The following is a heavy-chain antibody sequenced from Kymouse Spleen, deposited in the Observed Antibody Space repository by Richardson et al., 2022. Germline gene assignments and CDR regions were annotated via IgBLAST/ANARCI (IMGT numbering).Heavy chain of an antibody. CDR2: IRSKANSYAT. J-gene: IGHJ6*02. Sequence: EVQLVESGGGLVQPGGSLKLSCAASGFTFSGSAMHWVRQASGKGLEWVGRIRSKANSYATAYAASVKGRFTISRDDSKNTAYLQMNSLKTEDTAVYYCTPSLGYCSSTSCYEGVYYYYGMDVWGQGTTVTVSS. CDR1: GFTFSGSA. CDR3: TPSLGYCSSTSCYEGVYYYYGMDV. D-gene: IGHD2-2*02. V-gene: IGHV3-73*02.